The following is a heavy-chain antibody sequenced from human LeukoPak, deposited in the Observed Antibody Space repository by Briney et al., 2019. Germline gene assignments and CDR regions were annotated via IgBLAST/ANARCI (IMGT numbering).Heavy chain of an antibody. CDR2: INPNSGGT. V-gene: IGHV1-2*02. Sequence: GASVKVSCKASGYTFTGYYMHRVRQAPGQGLEWMGWINPNSGGTNYAQKFQGRVTMTRDTSISTAYMELSRLRSDDTAAYYCARAGVVPAAMPFDYWGQGTLVTVSS. CDR1: GYTFTGYY. J-gene: IGHJ4*02. D-gene: IGHD2-2*01. CDR3: ARAGVVPAAMPFDY.